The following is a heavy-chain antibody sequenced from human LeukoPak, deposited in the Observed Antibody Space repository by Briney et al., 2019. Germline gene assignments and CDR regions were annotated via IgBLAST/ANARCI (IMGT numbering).Heavy chain of an antibody. CDR2: ISSSSSYI. V-gene: IGHV3-21*01. J-gene: IGHJ4*02. Sequence: GGSLRLSCAASGFTFSSYSMNWVRQAPGKGLEWVSSISSSSSYIYYADSVKGRFTISRDNAKNSLYLQMNSLRAEDTAVYYCARVITIFGVVILMYFDYWGQGTLVTVSS. CDR3: ARVITIFGVVILMYFDY. D-gene: IGHD3-3*01. CDR1: GFTFSSYS.